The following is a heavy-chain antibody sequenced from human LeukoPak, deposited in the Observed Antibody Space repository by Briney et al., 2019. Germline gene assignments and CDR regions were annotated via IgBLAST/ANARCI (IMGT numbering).Heavy chain of an antibody. D-gene: IGHD5-18*01. CDR1: GYTFTGYY. Sequence: GASVKVSCKASGYTFTGYYMHWVRQAPGQGLEWMGWINPNSGGTNCAQKFQGRVTMTRDTSISTAYMELSRLRSDDTAVYYCAGDLVDTAMDDYWGQGTLVTVSS. CDR3: AGDLVDTAMDDY. CDR2: INPNSGGT. J-gene: IGHJ4*02. V-gene: IGHV1-2*02.